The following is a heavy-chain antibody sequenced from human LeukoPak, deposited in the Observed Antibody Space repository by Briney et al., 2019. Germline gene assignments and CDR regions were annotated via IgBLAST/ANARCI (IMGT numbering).Heavy chain of an antibody. CDR3: ARVVPGYCSGGSCSGLDY. Sequence: SETLSLTCTVSGGSISSSSYYWGWIRQPPGKGLEWIGSIYYSGSTNYNPSLKSRVTISVDTSKNQFSLKLSSVTAADTAVYYCARVVPGYCSGGSCSGLDYWGQGTLVTVSS. CDR1: GGSISSSSYY. D-gene: IGHD2-15*01. V-gene: IGHV4-39*07. CDR2: IYYSGST. J-gene: IGHJ4*02.